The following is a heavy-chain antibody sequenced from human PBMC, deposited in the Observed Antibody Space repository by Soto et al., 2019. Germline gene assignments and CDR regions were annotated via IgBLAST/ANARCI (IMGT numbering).Heavy chain of an antibody. CDR2: IYPGDSNT. Sequence: GESLKISCKGSGYRLTSYWIAWVRQMSGKGLEWMGIIYPGDSNTIYSPSFQGQVTISADKSISTAYLQWSSLKASDTAVYYCARGVGGNLVYFYYCGQGALVTLSS. J-gene: IGHJ4*02. CDR3: ARGVGGNLVYFYY. D-gene: IGHD2-15*01. CDR1: GYRLTSYW. V-gene: IGHV5-51*01.